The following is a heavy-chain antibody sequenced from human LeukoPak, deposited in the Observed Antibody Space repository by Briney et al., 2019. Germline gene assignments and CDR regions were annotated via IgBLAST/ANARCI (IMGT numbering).Heavy chain of an antibody. CDR1: GGSISSYY. D-gene: IGHD2-15*01. CDR3: ARGLRGAVVVLAAPLYYYYMDV. Sequence: SETLSLTCTVSGGSISSYYWSWIRQPPGKGLEWIGYIYYSGSTNYNPSLKSRISISVDTSKNQFSLKLSSVTAADTAVYYCARGLRGAVVVLAAPLYYYYMDVWGKGTTVTVSS. CDR2: IYYSGST. J-gene: IGHJ6*03. V-gene: IGHV4-59*01.